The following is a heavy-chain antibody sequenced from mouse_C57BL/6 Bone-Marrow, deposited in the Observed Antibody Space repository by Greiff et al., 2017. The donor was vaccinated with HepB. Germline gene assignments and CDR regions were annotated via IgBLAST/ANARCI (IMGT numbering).Heavy chain of an antibody. Sequence: EVQLVESGGDLVKPGGSLKLSCAASGFTFSSYGMSWVRQTPDKRLEWVATISSGGSYTYYPDSVKGRVTNSRDNAKNTMYMQMSSLKSEDTAMYYCERHGTVVAMDYWGQGTSVTVSS. CDR2: ISSGGSYT. D-gene: IGHD1-1*01. J-gene: IGHJ4*01. CDR3: ERHGTVVAMDY. CDR1: GFTFSSYG. V-gene: IGHV5-6*01.